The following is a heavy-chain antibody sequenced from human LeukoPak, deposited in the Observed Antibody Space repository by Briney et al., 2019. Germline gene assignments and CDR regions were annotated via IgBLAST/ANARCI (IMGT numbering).Heavy chain of an antibody. CDR2: ISWNSGSI. D-gene: IGHD3-9*01. J-gene: IGHJ6*02. V-gene: IGHV3-9*01. CDR3: AKVGKPAWTYYDILTGHMDGDYGMDV. CDR1: GFTFDDYA. Sequence: GRSLRLSCAASGFTFDDYAMHWVRQAPGKGLEWVSGISWNSGSIGYADSVKGRFTISRDNAKNSLYLQMNSLRAEDTALYYCAKVGKPAWTYYDILTGHMDGDYGMDVWGQGTTVTVSS.